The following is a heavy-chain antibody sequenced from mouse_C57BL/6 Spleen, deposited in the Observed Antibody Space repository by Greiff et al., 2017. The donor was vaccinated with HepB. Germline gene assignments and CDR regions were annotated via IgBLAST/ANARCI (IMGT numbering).Heavy chain of an antibody. CDR2: IRNKANGYTT. CDR1: GFTFTDYY. Sequence: EVQGVESGGGLVQPGGSLSLSCAASGFTFTDYYMSWVRQPPGKALEWLGFIRNKANGYTTEYSASVKGRFTISRDNSQSIRYLQMNALRAEDSATYYCARTGRGYAMDYWGQGTSVTVSS. V-gene: IGHV7-3*01. CDR3: ARTGRGYAMDY. D-gene: IGHD4-1*01. J-gene: IGHJ4*01.